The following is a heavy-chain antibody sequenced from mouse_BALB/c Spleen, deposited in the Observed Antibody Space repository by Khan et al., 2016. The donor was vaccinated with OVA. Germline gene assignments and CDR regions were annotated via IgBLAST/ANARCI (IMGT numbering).Heavy chain of an antibody. CDR3: ARGYVGNYEFAY. J-gene: IGHJ3*01. CDR2: IFPGTGTT. V-gene: IGHV1S132*01. CDR1: GYTFTNYW. D-gene: IGHD2-1*01. Sequence: QVQLQQSGAELVKPGASVKLSCKTSGYTFTNYWIQWVKQRPGQGLGWIGEIFPGTGTTYFNEDFKGKATLTIDTSSATAYMQLSSLTSEDSAVYFCARGYVGNYEFAYWGQGTLVTVSA.